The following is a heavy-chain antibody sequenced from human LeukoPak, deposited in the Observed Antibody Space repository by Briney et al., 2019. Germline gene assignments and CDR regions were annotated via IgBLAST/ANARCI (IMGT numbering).Heavy chain of an antibody. CDR3: ASGPYPAAGTDHQFDY. D-gene: IGHD6-13*01. V-gene: IGHV4-59*01. CDR1: GGSISSYY. CDR2: IYYTGTT. Sequence: SETLSLTCTVSGGSISSYYWSWIRQPPGQGLEWIGYIYYTGTTHYNPSLKSPVTISADTSKSQFSLKLNSVTAADTAVYFCASGPYPAAGTDHQFDYWGQGTLVTVSS. J-gene: IGHJ4*02.